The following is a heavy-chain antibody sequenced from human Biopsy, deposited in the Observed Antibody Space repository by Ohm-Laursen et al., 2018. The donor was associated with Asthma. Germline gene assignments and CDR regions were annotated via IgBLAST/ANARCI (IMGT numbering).Heavy chain of an antibody. V-gene: IGHV1-46*01. CDR2: INPSGGST. CDR3: ARDGPVGAPSDY. CDR1: GYTFTSYY. Sequence: EASVKVSCNASGYTFTSYYMHWVRQAPGQGLEWMGIINPSGGSTNYAQKLQGRVTMTTDTSTSTAYMELRSLRSDDTAVYYCARDGPVGAPSDYWGQGTLVTVSS. D-gene: IGHD1-26*01. J-gene: IGHJ4*02.